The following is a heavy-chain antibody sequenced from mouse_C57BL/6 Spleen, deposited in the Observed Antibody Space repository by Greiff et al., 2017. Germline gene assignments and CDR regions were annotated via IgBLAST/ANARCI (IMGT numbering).Heavy chain of an antibody. CDR1: GYSITSGYY. CDR3: ARRFTTAFDY. J-gene: IGHJ2*01. D-gene: IGHD1-2*01. CDR2: ISYDGSN. V-gene: IGHV3-6*01. Sequence: ESGPGLVKPSQSLSLTCSVTGYSITSGYYWNWIRQFPGNKLEWMGYISYDGSNNYTPSLKKRISITRDTSKNQFFLKLNSVTTEDTATYYWARRFTTAFDYWGQGTTLTVSS.